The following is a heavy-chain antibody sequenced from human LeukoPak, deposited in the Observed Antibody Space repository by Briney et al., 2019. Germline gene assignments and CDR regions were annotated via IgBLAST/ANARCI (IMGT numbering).Heavy chain of an antibody. V-gene: IGHV3-7*01. CDR3: ATDPEHCSSTSCQPTGDYYYYYMDV. J-gene: IGHJ6*03. CDR1: GFTFSSYW. D-gene: IGHD2-2*01. Sequence: PGGSLRLSCAASGFTFSSYWMSWVRQAPGKGLEWVANIKQDGSEKYYVDSVKGRFTISRDNAKNSLYLQMNSLRAEDTAVYYCATDPEHCSSTSCQPTGDYYYYYMDVWGKGTTVTVSS. CDR2: IKQDGSEK.